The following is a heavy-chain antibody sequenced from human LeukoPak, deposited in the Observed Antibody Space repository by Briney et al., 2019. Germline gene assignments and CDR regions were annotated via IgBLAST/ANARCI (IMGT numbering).Heavy chain of an antibody. Sequence: GGSLRLSCVGSGFTFRSYWMGWVRQAPGKGLEWVANIKQDGGEKYYVDSVKGRFTISRDNAKNSLYLQMNGLRAEDTAVYYCVRRYMATSAEDFDYWGQGTLVTVSS. CDR2: IKQDGGEK. J-gene: IGHJ4*02. D-gene: IGHD5-24*01. CDR1: GFTFRSYW. CDR3: VRRYMATSAEDFDY. V-gene: IGHV3-7*01.